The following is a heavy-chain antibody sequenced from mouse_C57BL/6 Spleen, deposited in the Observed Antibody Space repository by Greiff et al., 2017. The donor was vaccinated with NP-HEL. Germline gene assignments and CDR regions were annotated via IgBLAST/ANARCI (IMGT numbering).Heavy chain of an antibody. Sequence: QVQLKESGAELVRPGASVTLSCKASGYTFTDYEMHWVKQTPVHGLEWIGAIDPETGGTAYNQKFKGKAILTADKSSSTAYMQLSSLTSEDSAVYFCARSSYYSNPAWFAYWGQGTLVTVSA. CDR3: ARSSYYSNPAWFAY. J-gene: IGHJ3*01. D-gene: IGHD2-5*01. V-gene: IGHV1-15*01. CDR1: GYTFTDYE. CDR2: IDPETGGT.